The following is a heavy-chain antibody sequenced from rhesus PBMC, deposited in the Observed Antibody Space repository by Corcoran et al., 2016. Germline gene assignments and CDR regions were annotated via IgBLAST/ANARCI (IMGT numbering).Heavy chain of an antibody. CDR1: GFTFSSYG. CDR3: AKDRDAFDF. J-gene: IGHJ3*01. Sequence: EVQLVESGGGLVQPGGSLRLSCAASGFTFSSYGMSWVRQAPGKGLEWVSYISNGGGSTYYADSGKGRFTISRENSKNTLFLQMNSLRAEDTAVYYCAKDRDAFDFWGQGLRVTVSS. V-gene: IGHV3S5*01. CDR2: ISNGGGST.